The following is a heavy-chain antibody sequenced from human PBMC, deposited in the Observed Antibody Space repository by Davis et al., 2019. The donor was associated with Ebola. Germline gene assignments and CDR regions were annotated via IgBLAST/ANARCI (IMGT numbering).Heavy chain of an antibody. Sequence: SETLSLTCTVSGGSISSYYWSWIRQPPGKGLEWIGEINHSGSTNYNPSLKSRVTISVDTSKNQFSLKLSSVTAADTAVYYCARIVVVPAAIRRNYYYYGMDVWGQGTTVTVSS. CDR2: INHSGST. J-gene: IGHJ6*02. CDR1: GGSISSYY. CDR3: ARIVVVPAAIRRNYYYYGMDV. V-gene: IGHV4-34*01. D-gene: IGHD2-2*01.